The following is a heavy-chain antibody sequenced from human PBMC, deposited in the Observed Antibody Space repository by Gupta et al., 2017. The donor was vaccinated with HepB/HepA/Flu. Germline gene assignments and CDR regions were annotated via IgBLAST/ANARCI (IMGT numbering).Heavy chain of an antibody. D-gene: IGHD6-19*01. CDR3: ARGLYSSGGWYFDP. CDR1: GYTFPSHY. Sequence: QVQLVQSGAEVKKPGASVKVSCKASGYTFPSHYLHWVRQAPGQGLEWMGVINPSGGSTDYAQKFQGRVTMTRDTSTSTVYLELSSLRSEDTAVYYCARGLYSSGGWYFDPWGQGTPVTVSS. CDR2: INPSGGST. V-gene: IGHV1-46*01. J-gene: IGHJ5*02.